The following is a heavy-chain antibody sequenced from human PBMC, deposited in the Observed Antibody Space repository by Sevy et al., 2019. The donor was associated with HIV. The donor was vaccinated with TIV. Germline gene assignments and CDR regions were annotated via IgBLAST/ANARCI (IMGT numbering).Heavy chain of an antibody. CDR3: AKDLAFIVGDAFDI. D-gene: IGHD1-26*01. Sequence: GGSLRLSCAASGFTFISFTMNWVRQAPGKGLQWVSAISGGDDSTYYADSVKGRFTISRDNSKNTLYLQMNSLRAEDTAVYYCAKDLAFIVGDAFDIWGQGTLVTVSS. V-gene: IGHV3-23*01. CDR1: GFTFISFT. J-gene: IGHJ3*02. CDR2: ISGGDDST.